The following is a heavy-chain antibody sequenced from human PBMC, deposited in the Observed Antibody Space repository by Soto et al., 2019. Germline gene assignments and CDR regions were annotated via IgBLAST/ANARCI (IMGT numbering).Heavy chain of an antibody. V-gene: IGHV3-23*01. J-gene: IGHJ4*02. D-gene: IGHD2-2*01. Sequence: EVQLLESGGGLVQPGGSLRLSCAASGFTFSSDAMSWVRQAPGKGLELGSGIRGSGVSTFYSDSVKGRFTISRDNSKDTLYLQVNSLRAEDTAVYYCAKGYCTSSTCSRGYFDFWGQGALVTVSS. CDR1: GFTFSSDA. CDR3: AKGYCTSSTCSRGYFDF. CDR2: IRGSGVST.